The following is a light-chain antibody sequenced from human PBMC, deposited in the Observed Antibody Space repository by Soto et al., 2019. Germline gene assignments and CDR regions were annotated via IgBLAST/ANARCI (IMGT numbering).Light chain of an antibody. CDR2: EVS. V-gene: IGLV2-8*01. Sequence: QSALTQPPSASGSPGQSVTISCTGSSSYVGNYNYVSWYQQYPGKAPKLMIYEVSRRPSGVPDRFSGSKSGNTASLTVSGLQAEDEAEYYCSSYAGSNKAVFGGGTKLTVL. CDR3: SSYAGSNKAV. J-gene: IGLJ3*02. CDR1: SSYVGNYNY.